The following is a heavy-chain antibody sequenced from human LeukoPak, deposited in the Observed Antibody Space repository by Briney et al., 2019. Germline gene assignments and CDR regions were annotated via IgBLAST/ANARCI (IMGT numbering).Heavy chain of an antibody. J-gene: IGHJ3*02. CDR1: GFTFSSSG. Sequence: PGGSLRLSCAASGFTFSSSGIHWVRQAPGKGLQWVATISIAGGNKYYTDSVKGRFTISRDNSKNTLYLQMNSLRAEDTAVYYCARVKEDGEAFDIWGQGTMVTVSS. CDR2: ISIAGGNK. CDR3: ARVKEDGEAFDI. V-gene: IGHV3-30*03. D-gene: IGHD7-27*01.